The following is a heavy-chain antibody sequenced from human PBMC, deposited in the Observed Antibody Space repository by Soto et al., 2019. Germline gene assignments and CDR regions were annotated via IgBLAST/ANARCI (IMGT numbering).Heavy chain of an antibody. CDR3: ARGYYDSSGLSDY. J-gene: IGHJ4*02. Sequence: EVQLVESGGGLAHPGGSLRLSYAASGFNFSSYWMHWVRQVPGKGLVWVSRIDIEASSPAYADSVKGRFTISRDNSKNTLYLQMNSLRAEDTAVYYCARGYYDSSGLSDYWGQGTLVTVSS. CDR1: GFNFSSYW. D-gene: IGHD3-22*01. V-gene: IGHV3-74*01. CDR2: IDIEASSP.